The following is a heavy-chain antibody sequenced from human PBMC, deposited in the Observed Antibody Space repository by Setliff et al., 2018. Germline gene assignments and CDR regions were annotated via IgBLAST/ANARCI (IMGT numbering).Heavy chain of an antibody. CDR2: IYTSGST. CDR1: GGSISSYY. J-gene: IGHJ3*02. CDR3: ARAHFQTLLWFGEPQKGSMDAFDI. Sequence: NPSETLSLTCTVSGGSISSYYWSWIRQPAGKGLEWIGRIYTSGSTNYNPSLKSRVTMSVDTSKNQFSLKLSSVTAADTAVYYCARAHFQTLLWFGEPQKGSMDAFDIWGQGTMVTVSS. D-gene: IGHD3-10*01. V-gene: IGHV4-4*07.